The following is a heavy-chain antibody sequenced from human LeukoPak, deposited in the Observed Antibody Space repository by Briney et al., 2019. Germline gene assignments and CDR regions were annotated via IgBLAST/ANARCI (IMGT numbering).Heavy chain of an antibody. Sequence: ASVKVSCKASGGTFSSYAISWVRQAPGQGLEWMGGIIPIFGTANYAQKFQGRVTITADESTSTAYMELSSLRSEDTAVYYCARDRGGYSSSWSLAAWGQGTLVTVSS. J-gene: IGHJ5*02. V-gene: IGHV1-69*13. CDR3: ARDRGGYSSSWSLAA. CDR2: IIPIFGTA. D-gene: IGHD6-13*01. CDR1: GGTFSSYA.